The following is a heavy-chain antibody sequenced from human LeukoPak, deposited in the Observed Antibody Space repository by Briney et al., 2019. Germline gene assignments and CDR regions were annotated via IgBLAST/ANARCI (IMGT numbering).Heavy chain of an antibody. Sequence: PGGSLRLSCAASGFTFSSYGMHWVRQAPGKGLEWVAFIRYDGSNKYYADSVKGRFTISRDNSKNTLYLQMNSLRAEDTAVYYCAKDRSIAARAIDYWGQGTLVTVSS. D-gene: IGHD6-6*01. V-gene: IGHV3-30*02. CDR2: IRYDGSNK. CDR1: GFTFSSYG. CDR3: AKDRSIAARAIDY. J-gene: IGHJ4*02.